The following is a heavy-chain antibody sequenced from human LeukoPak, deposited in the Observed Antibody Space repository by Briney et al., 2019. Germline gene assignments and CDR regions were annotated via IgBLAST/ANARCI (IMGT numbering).Heavy chain of an antibody. J-gene: IGHJ4*02. CDR3: ARNSGWYGVS. CDR2: IDVFGGGT. V-gene: IGHV3-23*01. D-gene: IGHD6-19*01. Sequence: PGGSLRLSCAASGFTFDDYALHWVRPAPGKGVEWVSSIDVFGGGTLYADFVMGRFTISRDNSKNTLYLQLNSLSADDTAVYYCARNSGWYGVSWGQGTLVTVSS. CDR1: GFTFDDYA.